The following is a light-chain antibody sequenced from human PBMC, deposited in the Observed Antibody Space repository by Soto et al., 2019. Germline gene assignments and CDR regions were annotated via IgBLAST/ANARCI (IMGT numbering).Light chain of an antibody. Sequence: QPVLTQPPSTSGTPGQRVTISCSGGTSNIGKNTVSWYQHLPGTAPRLLLYSNDQRPSGVPDRFSGSWSGTSASLAINGLQSEDEADYYCAAWDDSLNNVVFGGGTKVTVL. J-gene: IGLJ2*01. CDR2: SND. V-gene: IGLV1-44*01. CDR3: AAWDDSLNNVV. CDR1: TSNIGKNT.